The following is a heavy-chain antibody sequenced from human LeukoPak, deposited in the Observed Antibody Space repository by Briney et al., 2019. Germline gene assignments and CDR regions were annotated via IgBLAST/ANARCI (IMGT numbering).Heavy chain of an antibody. CDR1: GGSISSYY. CDR2: IYTSGST. Sequence: PSETLSLTCTVSGGSISSYYWSWIRQPDGKGLEWIGRIYTSGSTNYNPSLKSRVTMSVDTSKNQFSLKLSSVTAADTAVYYCARDGRYSAGGWFDPWGQGTLVTVSS. D-gene: IGHD5-12*01. CDR3: ARDGRYSAGGWFDP. J-gene: IGHJ5*02. V-gene: IGHV4-4*07.